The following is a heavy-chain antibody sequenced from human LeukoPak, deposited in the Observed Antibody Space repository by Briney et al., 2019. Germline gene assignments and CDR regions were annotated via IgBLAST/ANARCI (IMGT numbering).Heavy chain of an antibody. J-gene: IGHJ4*02. D-gene: IGHD2-2*01. CDR2: INHSGST. CDR3: ASRYCSSTSCYGLYYFDY. V-gene: IGHV4-34*01. Sequence: SETLSLTCAVYGGSFSGYYWSWLRQPPGKGLEWIGEINHSGSTNYNPSLKSRVTISVDTSKNQFSLKLSSVTAADTAVYYCASRYCSSTSCYGLYYFDYWGQGTLVTVSS. CDR1: GGSFSGYY.